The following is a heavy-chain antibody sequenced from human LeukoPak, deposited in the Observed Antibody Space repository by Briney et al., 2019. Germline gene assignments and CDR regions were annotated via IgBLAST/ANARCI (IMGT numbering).Heavy chain of an antibody. CDR3: ARGRYGNAFNI. Sequence: GGSLRLSCAVSGFIVSSIYMTWVRQAPGKGLEWFSVMNSDGSAYYEDSVKGRFTISRDNSKNPLYLQMDSLRAEDTALYYCARGRYGNAFNIWGQGTMVTVSS. V-gene: IGHV3-53*01. D-gene: IGHD5-18*01. J-gene: IGHJ3*02. CDR2: MNSDGSA. CDR1: GFIVSSIY.